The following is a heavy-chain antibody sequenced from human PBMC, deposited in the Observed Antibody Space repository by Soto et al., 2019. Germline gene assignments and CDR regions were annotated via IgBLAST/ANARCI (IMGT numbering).Heavy chain of an antibody. CDR1: GVTFSSHG. J-gene: IGHJ6*02. CDR3: VKGYWKGDV. V-gene: IGHV3-33*06. CDR2: IWYDGTNK. Sequence: GGSLRLSCAPSGVTFSSHGMHWARQAPGKGLEWVTVIWYDGTNKYYTDSVKGRFTISRDNSKNTLYLQMNSLRDEDTAVYHCVKGYWKGDVWGQGTTVNVSS. D-gene: IGHD1-1*01.